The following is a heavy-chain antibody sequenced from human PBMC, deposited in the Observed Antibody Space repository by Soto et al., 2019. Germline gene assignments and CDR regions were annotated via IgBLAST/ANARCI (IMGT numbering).Heavy chain of an antibody. CDR2: INPNSGGT. CDR1: GYTFTSYG. CDR3: ARDASGTYARYYFDY. Sequence: ASVKVSCKASGYTFTSYGISWVRQAPGQGLEWMGWINPNSGGTDYAQKFQGRVTMTWDTSISTAYMELSRLRSDDTAVYYCARDASGTYARYYFDYWGQGTLVTVSS. V-gene: IGHV1-2*02. J-gene: IGHJ4*02. D-gene: IGHD1-26*01.